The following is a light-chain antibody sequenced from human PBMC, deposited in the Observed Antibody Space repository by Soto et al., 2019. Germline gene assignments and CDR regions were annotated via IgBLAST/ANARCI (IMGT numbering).Light chain of an antibody. CDR3: SSYKFSTTLRV. J-gene: IGLJ3*02. CDR2: HVG. V-gene: IGLV2-11*01. CDR1: SSDVGGYEY. Sequence: QSALTQPRSVSGSPGQSVTISCSGTSSDVGGYEYVSWYQQHPGKAPRLLIYHVGQRPSGVPDRFSGSKSGNTASLTISGLQAEDEADYYCSSYKFSTTLRVFGGGTQLTVL.